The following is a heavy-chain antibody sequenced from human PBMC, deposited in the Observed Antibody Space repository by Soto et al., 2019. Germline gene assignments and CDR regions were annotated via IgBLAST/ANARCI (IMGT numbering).Heavy chain of an antibody. D-gene: IGHD3-22*01. CDR1: GGSFRGFY. CDR2: VDQSGRT. V-gene: IGHV4-34*01. Sequence: SETLSLTCGVDGGSFRGFYRSWIRQPPGKGLEWIGEVDQSGRTNYNPSLKSQVTISVDTSDKQFSLKLSSVTAADTAVYYCARSFYYENSGYPDWGPGILVTVSS. J-gene: IGHJ4*02. CDR3: ARSFYYENSGYPD.